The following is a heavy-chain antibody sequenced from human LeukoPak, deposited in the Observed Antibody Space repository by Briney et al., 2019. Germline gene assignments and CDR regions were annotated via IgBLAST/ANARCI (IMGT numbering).Heavy chain of an antibody. D-gene: IGHD1-14*01. CDR1: GFTFSTSW. Sequence: PGGSLRLSREASGFTFSTSWMYWVRQAPGKGLEWVSRINGDGSDPSYADFVKGRFTISRDNAKSTLYLEMKNLRAEDTAVYYCARDGTFTGSNNYYYIDVWGKGTTVTISS. J-gene: IGHJ6*03. CDR3: ARDGTFTGSNNYYYIDV. V-gene: IGHV3-74*01. CDR2: INGDGSDP.